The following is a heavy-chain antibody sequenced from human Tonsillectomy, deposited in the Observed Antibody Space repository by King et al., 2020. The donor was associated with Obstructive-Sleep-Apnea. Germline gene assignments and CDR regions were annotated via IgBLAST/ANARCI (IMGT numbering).Heavy chain of an antibody. CDR3: ARGVESSYDYYYGMDV. CDR2: IKQDGSEK. CDR1: GFTFRSYW. J-gene: IGHJ6*02. D-gene: IGHD5-18*01. V-gene: IGHV3-7*03. Sequence: VQLVESGGGLVQPGGSLRLSCAASGFTFRSYWMSWVRQAPGKGLEWVANIKQDGSEKYYVDSVKGRFTISRDNAKTSLYLQMNSLRAEDTAVYYCARGVESSYDYYYGMDVWGQGTTVTVSS.